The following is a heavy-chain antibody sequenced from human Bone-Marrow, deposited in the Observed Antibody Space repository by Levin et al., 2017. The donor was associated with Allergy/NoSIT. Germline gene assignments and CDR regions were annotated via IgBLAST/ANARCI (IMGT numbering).Heavy chain of an antibody. CDR1: GDSINNYNYY. D-gene: IGHD6-13*01. V-gene: IGHV4-39*01. Sequence: GSLRLSCTVSGDSINNYNYYWGWVRQPPGKGLEWIGNIYSGGGTSYNPSLQSRVTISVDTSKSQFFLHLRSVSAADTAVYFCVRQGGVFSYSSSWHVDLWGRGILVS. CDR2: IYSGGGT. J-gene: IGHJ5*02. CDR3: VRQGGVFSYSSSWHVDL.